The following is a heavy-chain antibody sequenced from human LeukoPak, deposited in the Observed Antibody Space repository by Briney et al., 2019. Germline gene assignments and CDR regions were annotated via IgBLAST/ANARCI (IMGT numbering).Heavy chain of an antibody. CDR1: GGSISSSSYY. J-gene: IGHJ5*02. D-gene: IGHD3-22*01. CDR3: ARWGYDSSGYWFDP. V-gene: IGHV4-39*07. Sequence: PSETLSLTCTVSGGSISSSSYYWGWIRQPPGKGLEWIGSIYYSGSTYYNPSLKSRVTISVDTSKNQFSLKLTSVAAADSAVYYCARWGYDSSGYWFDPWGQGTPVTVSS. CDR2: IYYSGST.